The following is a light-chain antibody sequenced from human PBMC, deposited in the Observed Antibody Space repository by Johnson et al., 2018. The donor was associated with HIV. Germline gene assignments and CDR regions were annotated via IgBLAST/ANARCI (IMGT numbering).Light chain of an antibody. CDR2: EDN. V-gene: IGLV1-51*02. CDR3: GTWDSSLSAYV. J-gene: IGLJ1*01. Sequence: LTQPPSVSAAPGQKVTISCSGSSSNIGNNYVSWYQQLPGTAPKLLIYEDNKRPSGIPDRFSGSKSGTSATLGITGLQTGDEADYYCGTWDSSLSAYVFGTGTKVTVL. CDR1: SSNIGNNY.